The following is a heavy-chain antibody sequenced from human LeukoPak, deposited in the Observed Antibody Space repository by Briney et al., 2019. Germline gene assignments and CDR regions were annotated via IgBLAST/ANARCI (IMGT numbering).Heavy chain of an antibody. Sequence: TSETLSLTCTVSGGSISSYYWSWIRQPAGKGLEWIGRIYISGNTNYNPSLKSRVTMSLDTSKNQFSLKLSSVTAADTAVYYCARSHGIAVAADAFDIWGQGTTVTVSS. J-gene: IGHJ3*02. CDR3: ARSHGIAVAADAFDI. CDR2: IYISGNT. V-gene: IGHV4-4*07. D-gene: IGHD6-19*01. CDR1: GGSISSYY.